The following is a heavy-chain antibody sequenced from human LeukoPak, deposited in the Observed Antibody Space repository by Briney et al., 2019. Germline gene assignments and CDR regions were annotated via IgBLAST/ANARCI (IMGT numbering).Heavy chain of an antibody. D-gene: IGHD3-22*01. V-gene: IGHV4-59*01. CDR2: IYYSGST. CDR1: GGSISSYY. J-gene: IGHJ4*02. Sequence: SETLSLTCSVSGGSISSYYWSWIRQPPGKGLEWIGYIYYSGSTNYNPSLKSRVTISVDTSKNQFSLKLSSVTAADTAVYYCARGGYHYDSSGYYSYYFDYRGQGTLVTVSS. CDR3: ARGGYHYDSSGYYSYYFDY.